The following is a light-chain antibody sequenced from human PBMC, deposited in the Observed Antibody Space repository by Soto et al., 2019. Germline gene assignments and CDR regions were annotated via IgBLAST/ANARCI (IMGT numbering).Light chain of an antibody. V-gene: IGLV2-18*01. CDR1: SSDVGSYNR. CDR2: EVS. Sequence: QSALTHPPSVCWSPGHSVTISCTGTSSDVGSYNRVSWYQQPPGTAPKLMIYEVSYRPPGVPDRFSGSKSGNTASLTISGLQAEDEADYYCSLFTSSNTYVFGTGTKVTXL. J-gene: IGLJ1*01. CDR3: SLFTSSNTYV.